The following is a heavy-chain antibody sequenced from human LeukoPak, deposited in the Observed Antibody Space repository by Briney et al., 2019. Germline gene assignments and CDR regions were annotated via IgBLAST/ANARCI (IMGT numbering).Heavy chain of an antibody. D-gene: IGHD4-17*01. CDR3: ARDSGNDYGDYVDY. Sequence: PGGSLRLSCAASGITLSPYAMTWVRQAPGKGLEWVSSISGSDSITYYADSVKGRFTISRDNAKNTLYLQMNSLRAEDTAVYYCARDSGNDYGDYVDYWGQGTLVTVSS. CDR1: GITLSPYA. J-gene: IGHJ4*02. V-gene: IGHV3-23*01. CDR2: ISGSDSIT.